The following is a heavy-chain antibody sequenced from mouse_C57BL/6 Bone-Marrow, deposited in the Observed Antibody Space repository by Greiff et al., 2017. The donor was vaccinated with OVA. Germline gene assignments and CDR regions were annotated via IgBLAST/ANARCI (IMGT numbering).Heavy chain of an antibody. CDR3: ARQYDGYPAWFAY. V-gene: IGHV5-15*01. J-gene: IGHJ3*01. CDR2: ISNLAYSI. CDR1: GFTFSDYG. D-gene: IGHD2-3*01. Sequence: DVKLVESGGGLVQPGGSLKLSCAASGFTFSDYGMAWVRQAPRKGPEWVAFISNLAYSIYYADTVTGRFTISRENAKNTLYLDMSSLRSEDTARYYCARQYDGYPAWFAYWGQGTLVTVSA.